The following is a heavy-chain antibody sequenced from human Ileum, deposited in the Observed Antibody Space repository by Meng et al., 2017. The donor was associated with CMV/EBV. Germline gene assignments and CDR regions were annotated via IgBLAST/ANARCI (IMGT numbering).Heavy chain of an antibody. CDR3: AHGSGWLHDV. CDR1: GCSLDTYAGG. D-gene: IGHD6-19*01. V-gene: IGHV2-5*02. Sequence: LTCTFSGCSLDTYAGGVVWIRQPPGKALEWLAFIYWDDNKYYHPSLQSRLTINKDTSKNHVVLTMTNMDPVDTATYYCAHGSGWLHDVWGQGTLVTVSS. J-gene: IGHJ4*02. CDR2: IYWDDNK.